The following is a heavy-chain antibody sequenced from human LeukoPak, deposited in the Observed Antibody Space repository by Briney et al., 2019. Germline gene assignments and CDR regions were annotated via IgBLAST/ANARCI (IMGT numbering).Heavy chain of an antibody. V-gene: IGHV4-34*01. Sequence: SETLSLTCAVYGGSFSGYYWSWIRQPPGKGLEWIGEINHSGSTNYNPSLKSRVTISVDTSKNQFSLKLSSVTAAGTAVYYCARGLVRGYYGSGSYYKMYYFDYWGQGTLVTVSS. J-gene: IGHJ4*02. CDR3: ARGLVRGYYGSGSYYKMYYFDY. CDR2: INHSGST. D-gene: IGHD3-10*01. CDR1: GGSFSGYY.